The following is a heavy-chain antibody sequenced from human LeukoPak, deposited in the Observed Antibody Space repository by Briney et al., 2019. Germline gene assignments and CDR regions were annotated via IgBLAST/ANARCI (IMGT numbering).Heavy chain of an antibody. CDR2: ISYDGSNK. J-gene: IGHJ3*02. D-gene: IGHD3-22*01. CDR1: GFTFSSYA. Sequence: GGSLGLSCAASGFTFSSYAMHWVRQAPGKGLEWVAVISYDGSNKYYADSVKGRFTISRDNSKNTLYLQMNSLRAEDTAVYYCVTPQYDSSGYYPRDLVAFDIWGQGTMVTVSS. V-gene: IGHV3-30*04. CDR3: VTPQYDSSGYYPRDLVAFDI.